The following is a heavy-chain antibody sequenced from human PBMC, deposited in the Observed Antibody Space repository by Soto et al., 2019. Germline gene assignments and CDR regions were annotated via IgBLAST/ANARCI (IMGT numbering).Heavy chain of an antibody. V-gene: IGHV4-59*12. Sequence: SETLSLTCTVSGGSMSSYYWCWVRQPPGKGLEWIGYVYYSGSTYYNPSLKSRVTISVDTSKDQFSLKLSSVTAADTAVYYCASNDYGDTNWFDPWGQGTLVTVSS. CDR2: VYYSGST. CDR1: GGSMSSYY. CDR3: ASNDYGDTNWFDP. J-gene: IGHJ5*02. D-gene: IGHD4-17*01.